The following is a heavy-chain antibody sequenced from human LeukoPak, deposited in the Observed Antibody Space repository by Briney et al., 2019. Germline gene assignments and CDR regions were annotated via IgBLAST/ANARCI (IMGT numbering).Heavy chain of an antibody. CDR2: IYTGGNT. Sequence: SETLSLTCTVSGGSISSYYWSWIRQPPGKGLEWIGNIYTGGNTHYNPSLKSRVAISVDTSKNQFSLKLNSVTAADTAVYYCARPYSSGWSGAFDIWGQGTMVTVSS. D-gene: IGHD6-19*01. CDR3: ARPYSSGWSGAFDI. CDR1: GGSISSYY. J-gene: IGHJ3*02. V-gene: IGHV4-4*09.